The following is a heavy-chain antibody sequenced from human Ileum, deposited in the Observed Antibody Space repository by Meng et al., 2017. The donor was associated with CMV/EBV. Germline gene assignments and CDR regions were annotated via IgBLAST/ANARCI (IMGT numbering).Heavy chain of an antibody. CDR3: ARVDTGHDGRQ. CDR1: GFIFSDYY. J-gene: IGHJ4*02. D-gene: IGHD2-8*02. Sequence: GGSLRLSCAASGFIFSDYYMSWIRQAPGKGLEYIAYISSTGVSIKYADSVKGRFTISRDNPNNSVHLEMNNLRAEDSAVYYCARVDTGHDGRQWGQGTLVTGSS. V-gene: IGHV3-11*01. CDR2: ISSTGVSI.